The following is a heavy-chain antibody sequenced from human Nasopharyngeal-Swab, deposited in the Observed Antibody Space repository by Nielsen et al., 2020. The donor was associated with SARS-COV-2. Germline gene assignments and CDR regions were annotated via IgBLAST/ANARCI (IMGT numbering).Heavy chain of an antibody. J-gene: IGHJ2*01. CDR2: IYYSGST. V-gene: IGHV4-59*05. CDR3: ASAVWYFDL. CDR1: GGTLNGFH. Sequence: GSLRLSCVVFGGTLNGFHWKWIRQTPGKGLEWIGSIYYSGSTYYNPSLKSRVTISVDTSKNQFSLKLSSVTAADTAVYYCASAVWYFDLWGRGTLVTVSS.